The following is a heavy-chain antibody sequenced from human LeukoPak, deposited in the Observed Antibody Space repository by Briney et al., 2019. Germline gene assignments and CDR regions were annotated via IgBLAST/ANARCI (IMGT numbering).Heavy chain of an antibody. Sequence: ASVKVSCKASGYTFTSYDINWVRQATGQGLEWMGWMNPNTGNTGSAQRFQGRVTMTRDTSISTAYMELSSLRSEDTAVYYCPRGPLVRLPSSFDPWGQGTLVTVSS. J-gene: IGHJ5*02. CDR1: GYTFTSYD. D-gene: IGHD3-16*02. CDR2: MNPNTGNT. V-gene: IGHV1-8*01. CDR3: PRGPLVRLPSSFDP.